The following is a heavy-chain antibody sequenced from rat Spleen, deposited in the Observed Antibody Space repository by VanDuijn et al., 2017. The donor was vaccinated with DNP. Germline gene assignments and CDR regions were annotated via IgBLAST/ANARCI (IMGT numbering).Heavy chain of an antibody. CDR2: IDSSGGNT. CDR3: ARHETYGYAMDA. V-gene: IGHV5-46*01. Sequence: EVHLVESGGGLVQPGRSMKLSCAASGFTFSSFPMAWVRQAPTRGLEWVATIDSSGGNTYYRDSVKGRFTISRDNAKSTLYLQMDSLWSEETATYYCARHETYGYAMDAWGQGTSVTVSS. CDR1: GFTFSSFP. J-gene: IGHJ4*01. D-gene: IGHD1-11*01.